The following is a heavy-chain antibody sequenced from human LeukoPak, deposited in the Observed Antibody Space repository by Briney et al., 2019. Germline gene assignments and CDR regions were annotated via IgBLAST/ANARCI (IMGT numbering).Heavy chain of an antibody. CDR1: GYTFISYF. V-gene: IGHV1-46*01. Sequence: ASVKVSCKASGYTFISYFIHWVRQAPGQGLEWMGIINPSGGSTSYAQKFQGRVTMTRDTSTSTVYMELSSLRSEDTAVYYCARDRFGGYYYGMDVWGQGTTVTVSS. J-gene: IGHJ6*02. CDR3: ARDRFGGYYYGMDV. D-gene: IGHD3-3*01. CDR2: INPSGGST.